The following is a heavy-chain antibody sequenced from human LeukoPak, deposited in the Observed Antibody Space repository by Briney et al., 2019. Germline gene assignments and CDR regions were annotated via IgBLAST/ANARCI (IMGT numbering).Heavy chain of an antibody. D-gene: IGHD3-22*01. CDR1: GGSISSYY. CDR3: ARTRKTYYDSSGYYSAFDY. J-gene: IGHJ4*02. V-gene: IGHV4-59*01. Sequence: SETLSLTCTVSGGSISSYYWSWIRQPPGKGLERIGYIYDSGNTNYNPSLKSRVTISVDTSKNQFSLKLSSVTAADTAVYYCARTRKTYYDSSGYYSAFDYWGQGILVTVSS. CDR2: IYDSGNT.